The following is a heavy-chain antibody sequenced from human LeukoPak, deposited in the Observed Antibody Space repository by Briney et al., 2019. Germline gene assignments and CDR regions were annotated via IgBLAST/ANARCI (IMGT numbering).Heavy chain of an antibody. J-gene: IGHJ4*02. CDR3: ATDPPGNGDYDATGDY. V-gene: IGHV3-53*04. CDR1: GFTVSSNY. CDR2: IYSGGST. D-gene: IGHD4-17*01. Sequence: PGGSLRLSCAASGFTVSSNYMSWVRQAPGKGLEWVSVIYSGGSTYYADSVKGRFTISRHNSKNTLYLQMNSLRAEDTAVYYCATDPPGNGDYDATGDYWGQGTLVTVSS.